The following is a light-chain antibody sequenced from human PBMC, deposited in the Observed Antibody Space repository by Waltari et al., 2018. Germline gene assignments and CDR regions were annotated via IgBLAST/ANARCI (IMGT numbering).Light chain of an antibody. V-gene: IGKV3-15*01. CDR2: GAS. CDR1: QSVSRH. J-gene: IGKJ5*01. Sequence: EIVMTQSPATLSVSPGERATLSCRASQSVSRHLAWYQQKPGQAPRLLIYGASTRATGIPARFSGSGSGTEFTLTISSMQSEDFAVYYCQQYNNWPPGAITFGQGTRLEIK. CDR3: QQYNNWPPGAIT.